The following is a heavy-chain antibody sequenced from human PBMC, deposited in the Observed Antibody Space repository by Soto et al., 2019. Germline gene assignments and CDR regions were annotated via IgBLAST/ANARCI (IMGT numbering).Heavy chain of an antibody. Sequence: QVQLVESGGGVVQPGRSLRLSCAASGFTFSSYAMHWVHQAPGKGLEWVAVISYDGSNKYYADSVKGRFTISRDNSKNTLYLQMNSLRAEDTAVYYCARDFGQQLVRNPFDYWGQGTLVTVSS. J-gene: IGHJ4*02. CDR1: GFTFSSYA. V-gene: IGHV3-30-3*01. D-gene: IGHD6-13*01. CDR3: ARDFGQQLVRNPFDY. CDR2: ISYDGSNK.